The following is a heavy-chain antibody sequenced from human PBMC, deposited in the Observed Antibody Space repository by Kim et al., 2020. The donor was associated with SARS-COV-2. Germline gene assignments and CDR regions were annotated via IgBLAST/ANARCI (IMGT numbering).Heavy chain of an antibody. Sequence: GGSLRLSCEASGFMFRRFAMTWVRQAPGKGLEWVAAISGDGGTTFHADSVKGRFSISRDNSRNTVYLQMSRLRVEDTALYYCAKGHKTSAAPEYWGQGSLAAAS. D-gene: IGHD2-2*01. CDR1: GFMFRRFA. V-gene: IGHV3-23*01. CDR3: AKGHKTSAAPEY. J-gene: IGHJ4*02. CDR2: ISGDGGTT.